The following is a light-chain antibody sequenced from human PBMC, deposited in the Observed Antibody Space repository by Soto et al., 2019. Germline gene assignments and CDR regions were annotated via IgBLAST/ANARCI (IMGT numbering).Light chain of an antibody. V-gene: IGLV2-14*01. CDR2: EVG. CDR1: SSDVGDYNY. Sequence: QSALTQPASVSGSPGQSITISCTGTSSDVGDYNYVSWYQHHPGKAPKLMIYEVGNRPSGVSNRFSGSKSDNAASLTISGLPAEDEAVYYCSSYTRTTWVFGGGTKLTVL. CDR3: SSYTRTTWV. J-gene: IGLJ3*02.